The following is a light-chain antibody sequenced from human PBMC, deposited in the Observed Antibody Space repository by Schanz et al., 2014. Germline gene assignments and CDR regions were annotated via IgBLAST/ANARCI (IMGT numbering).Light chain of an antibody. Sequence: QAVVTQEPSLTVSPGGTVALTCGSSTGTVTSGHYPYWFQQKPGQAPKTLIYDTTFKHSWTPARFSASLLGGKAALTLSGAQRDDEADYYCLLQYSGGTRVFGGGTKLTVL. CDR1: TGTVTSGHY. CDR3: LLQYSGGTRV. CDR2: DTT. V-gene: IGLV7-46*01. J-gene: IGLJ3*02.